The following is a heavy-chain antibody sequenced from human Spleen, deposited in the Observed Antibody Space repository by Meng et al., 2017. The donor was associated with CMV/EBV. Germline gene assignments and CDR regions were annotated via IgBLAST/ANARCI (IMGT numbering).Heavy chain of an antibody. V-gene: IGHV1-2*02. CDR3: ARAETRNDAFDI. D-gene: IGHD1/OR15-1a*01. CDR2: VNPNSGGT. Sequence: ASVKVSCKASGYTFTGYYMHWVRQAPGQGLEWMGWVNPNSGGTNYAQKFQGRVTMIRDTSISTAYMELSRLRSDDTAVYYCARAETRNDAFDIWGQGTMVTVSS. CDR1: GYTFTGYY. J-gene: IGHJ3*02.